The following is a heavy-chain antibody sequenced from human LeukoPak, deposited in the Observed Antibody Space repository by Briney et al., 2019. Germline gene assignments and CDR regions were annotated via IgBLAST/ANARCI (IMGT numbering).Heavy chain of an antibody. CDR1: GGSISSYY. CDR2: IYYSGST. CDR3: ARGKDCSGGSCYYDAFDI. D-gene: IGHD2-15*01. V-gene: IGHV4-59*01. J-gene: IGHJ3*02. Sequence: SETLSLTCTVSGGSISSYYWSWIRQPPGKGLEWIGYIYYSGSTNYNPSLKSRVTISVDTSKNQFSLKLSSVTAADTAVYYCARGKDCSGGSCYYDAFDIWGQGTMVTVSS.